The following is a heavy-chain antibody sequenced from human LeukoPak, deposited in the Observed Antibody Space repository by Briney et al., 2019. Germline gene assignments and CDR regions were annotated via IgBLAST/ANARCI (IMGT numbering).Heavy chain of an antibody. CDR1: GGTFSSYA. D-gene: IGHD6-6*01. V-gene: IGHV1-69*01. J-gene: IGHJ5*02. Sequence: SVKVSCKASGGTFSSYAISWVRQAPGQGLEWMGGIIPIFGTANYAQKFQGRVTITADESTSTAYMELSSLRSEDTAVYYCAGSPAYSSSLHRFDPWGQGTLVTVSS. CDR2: IIPIFGTA. CDR3: AGSPAYSSSLHRFDP.